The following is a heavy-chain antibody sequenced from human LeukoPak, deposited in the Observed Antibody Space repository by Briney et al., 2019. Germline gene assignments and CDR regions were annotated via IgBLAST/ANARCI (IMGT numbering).Heavy chain of an antibody. Sequence: PGGSLRLSCEASGFTFDDYAMHWVRQTPGKGLEWVSSISSSSSYIYYADSVKGRFTISRDNAKNSLYLQMNSLRAEDTAVYYCARDARDIVVVPADYGMDVWGQGTTVTVSS. D-gene: IGHD2-2*01. V-gene: IGHV3-21*01. CDR1: GFTFDDYA. J-gene: IGHJ6*02. CDR3: ARDARDIVVVPADYGMDV. CDR2: ISSSSSYI.